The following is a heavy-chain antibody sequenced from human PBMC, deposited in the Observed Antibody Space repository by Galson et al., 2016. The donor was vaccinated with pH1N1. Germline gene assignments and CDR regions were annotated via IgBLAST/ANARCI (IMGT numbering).Heavy chain of an antibody. CDR3: ARGRNDYGDYEPLDF. CDR2: IKTDGTNT. J-gene: IGHJ4*02. CDR1: GFTFKNYW. Sequence: SLRLSCAASGFTFKNYWIHWVRQVPGKGLVWVSRIKTDGTNTDYADSVKGRFTISRDNAKNTPYLHMSSLRAEDTAVYYCARGRNDYGDYEPLDFWGQGTLVTVSS. D-gene: IGHD4-17*01. V-gene: IGHV3-74*01.